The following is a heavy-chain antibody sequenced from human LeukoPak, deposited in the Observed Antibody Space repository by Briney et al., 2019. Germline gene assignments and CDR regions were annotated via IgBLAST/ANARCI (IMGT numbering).Heavy chain of an antibody. CDR3: AREFWSGYYNSGYHLDS. V-gene: IGHV1-69*04. CDR1: GGTFSNYG. Sequence: VASVKVSCKASGGTFSNYGISWVRQAPGQGLEWMGRIIPILSMTNYAQKFQDRVTITADKSTSTAYMKLSSLRSEDTAVYFCAREFWSGYYNSGYHLDSWGQGTLVTVSS. CDR2: IIPILSMT. J-gene: IGHJ4*02. D-gene: IGHD3-3*01.